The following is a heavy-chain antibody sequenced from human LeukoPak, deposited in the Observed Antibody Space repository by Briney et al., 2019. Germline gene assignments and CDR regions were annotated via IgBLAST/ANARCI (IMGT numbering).Heavy chain of an antibody. J-gene: IGHJ3*02. CDR2: INPSGGST. D-gene: IGHD2-2*01. CDR1: GYTFTSYY. V-gene: IGHV1-46*01. CDR3: AKDSNTPILIVVVPAGTAFDI. Sequence: ASVKVSCKASGYTFTSYYMHWVRQAPGQGLEWMGIINPSGGSTSYAQKFQGRVTMTRDTSTSTVYMELNSLRAEDTAVYYCAKDSNTPILIVVVPAGTAFDIWGQGTMVTVSS.